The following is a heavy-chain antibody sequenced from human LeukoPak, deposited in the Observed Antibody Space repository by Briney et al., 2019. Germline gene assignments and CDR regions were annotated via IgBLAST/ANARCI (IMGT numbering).Heavy chain of an antibody. CDR2: IHPGEFDT. J-gene: IGHJ4*02. CDR1: GYIFTNYW. D-gene: IGHD4-11*01. Sequence: GESLKISCKGSGYIFTNYWIGWVRQMPGKGLEWMGIIHPGEFDTRYSPSFEGQVTISADKYISTAYLQWSSLKASDSGMYYCATWDINFVFDHWGQGTPVTVSA. V-gene: IGHV5-51*01. CDR3: ATWDINFVFDH.